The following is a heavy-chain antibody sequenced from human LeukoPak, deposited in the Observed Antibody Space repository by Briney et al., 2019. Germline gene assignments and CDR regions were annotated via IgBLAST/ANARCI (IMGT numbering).Heavy chain of an antibody. CDR3: ASGDGASFDP. J-gene: IGHJ5*02. CDR2: ISSSSSYI. CDR1: GFTFSSYS. V-gene: IGHV3-21*01. D-gene: IGHD4-17*01. Sequence: GGSLRLSCAASGFTFSSYSMNWVRQAPGKGLEWVSSISSSSSYIYYADSVKGRFTISRDNAKNSLYLQMNSLRAEDTAVYYCASGDGASFDPWGQGTLVTVSP.